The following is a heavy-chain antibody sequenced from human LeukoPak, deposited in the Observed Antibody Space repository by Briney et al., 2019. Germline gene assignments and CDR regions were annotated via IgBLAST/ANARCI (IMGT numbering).Heavy chain of an antibody. Sequence: GSLRLSCAASGFTFSDYNMDWVRQAPGEGLEWIGEINHSGSTNYNPSLKSRVTISVDTSKTQFSLKLSSVTAVDTAMYYCARPALTDTSGYGYWGQGTLVTVSS. CDR2: INHSGST. CDR1: GFTFSDYN. V-gene: IGHV4-34*01. D-gene: IGHD5-12*01. J-gene: IGHJ4*02. CDR3: ARPALTDTSGYGY.